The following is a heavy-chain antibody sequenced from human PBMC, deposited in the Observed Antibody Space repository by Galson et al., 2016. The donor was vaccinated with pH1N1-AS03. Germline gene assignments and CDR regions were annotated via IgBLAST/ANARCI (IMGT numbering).Heavy chain of an antibody. Sequence: SLRLSCAASGFTFSKTGMNWVRQAPGKGPEWVSSIDEGGSHPYSADSPQGRFTISRDNTKNSLFLHMNSLRAEDTAVYYCVTDGTFGSTIEHWGQGTLVTVSS. CDR2: IDEGGSHP. V-gene: IGHV3-21*01. J-gene: IGHJ4*02. CDR3: VTDGTFGSTIEH. D-gene: IGHD2-15*01. CDR1: GFTFSKTG.